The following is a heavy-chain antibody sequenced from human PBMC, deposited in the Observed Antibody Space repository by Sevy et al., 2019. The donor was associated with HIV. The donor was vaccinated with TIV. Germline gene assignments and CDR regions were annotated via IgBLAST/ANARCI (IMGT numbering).Heavy chain of an antibody. CDR3: ARRQGFLEANYYYGMDV. CDR1: GGSISSSSYY. CDR2: IYYSGST. V-gene: IGHV4-39*01. J-gene: IGHJ6*02. D-gene: IGHD3-3*01. Sequence: PSETLSLTCTVSGGSISSSSYYWGWIRQPPGKGLEGIGSIYYSGSTYYNPSLKSRVPISVDTSKNQFSLKLSSVTAADTAVYYCARRQGFLEANYYYGMDVWGQGTTVTVSS.